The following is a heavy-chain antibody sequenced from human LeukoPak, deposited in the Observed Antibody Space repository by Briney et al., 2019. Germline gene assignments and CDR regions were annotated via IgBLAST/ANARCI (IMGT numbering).Heavy chain of an antibody. D-gene: IGHD3-3*01. Sequence: GGSLRLSCEASGFTFSNYPMSWVRQAPGRGLEWVSVISESGDVTHYADAMKGRFTISRDNSKNTLYLQMNSLRAEDTAVYYCAKGDPYDFWSGYYTVFDYWGQGTLVTVSS. CDR2: ISESGDVT. J-gene: IGHJ4*02. CDR3: AKGDPYDFWSGYYTVFDY. CDR1: GFTFSNYP. V-gene: IGHV3-23*01.